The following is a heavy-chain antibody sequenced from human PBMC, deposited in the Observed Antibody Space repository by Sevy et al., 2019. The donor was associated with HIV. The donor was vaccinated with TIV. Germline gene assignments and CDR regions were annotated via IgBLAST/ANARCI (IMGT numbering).Heavy chain of an antibody. CDR1: GFNFRIYA. J-gene: IGHJ4*02. CDR2: ISYDGSDK. D-gene: IGHD1-26*01. V-gene: IGHV3-30*03. Sequence: GGSLRLSCAASGFNFRIYAMHWVRQAPGKGLEWVAVISYDGSDKFYAESLKGRFTISRDNSKNMVFLQLNSLRGDDTAVYYCATSRQGATYGYWGQGTPVTVSS. CDR3: ATSRQGATYGY.